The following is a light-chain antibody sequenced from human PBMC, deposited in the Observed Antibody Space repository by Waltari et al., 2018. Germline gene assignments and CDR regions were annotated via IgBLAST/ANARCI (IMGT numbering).Light chain of an antibody. CDR3: CSYAGDSLYV. Sequence: QSALTQPASVSGSPGPSLTLTCTGTSSAVRSSNYVSWYQQYPGKAPKLLIYAVTQRPSGVSDRFSGSKSGNTASLTISGLQAEDEADYYCCSYAGDSLYVFGTGTTVTV. CDR2: AVT. CDR1: SSAVRSSNY. V-gene: IGLV2-23*02. J-gene: IGLJ1*01.